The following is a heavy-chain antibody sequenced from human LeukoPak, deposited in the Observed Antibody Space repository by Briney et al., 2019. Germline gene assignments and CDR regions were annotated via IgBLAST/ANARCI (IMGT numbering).Heavy chain of an antibody. CDR3: ARKYCSSTSCYFGYYYYGMDV. CDR2: IYYSGST. CDR1: GGSVSSGTYY. J-gene: IGHJ6*04. D-gene: IGHD2-2*01. V-gene: IGHV4-61*01. Sequence: PSETLSLTCTVSGGSVSSGTYYWSWIRQPPGEGLEWIGYIYYSGSTNYNPSLKSRVTISVDTSKNQFSLKVSSVTAADTAVYYCARKYCSSTSCYFGYYYYGMDVWGKGTTVTVSS.